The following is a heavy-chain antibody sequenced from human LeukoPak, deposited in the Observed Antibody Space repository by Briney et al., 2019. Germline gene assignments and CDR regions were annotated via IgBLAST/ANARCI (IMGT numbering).Heavy chain of an antibody. V-gene: IGHV3-64*01. CDR1: GFTFSSYA. CDR3: ARGTSPFDY. Sequence: GGSLRLSCAASGFTFSSYAMHWVRQAPGKGLEYFSAISSNGGSTYYANSVKGRFTISRDNSKNTLYLQMGSLRAEDMAVYYCARGTSPFDYWGQGTLVTVSS. D-gene: IGHD1/OR15-1a*01. J-gene: IGHJ4*02. CDR2: ISSNGGST.